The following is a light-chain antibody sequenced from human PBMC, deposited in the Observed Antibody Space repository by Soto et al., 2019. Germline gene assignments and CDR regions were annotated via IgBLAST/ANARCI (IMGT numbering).Light chain of an antibody. CDR1: ESITTW. CDR3: HQYNTYPYT. Sequence: DIQLTQSPSTLSASVGDRVTITCRASESITTWLAWYQQKPGKAPKVLIHDASTLESGVPSRFSGSGSGTEFTLTISSLQPDYFAAYFCHQYNTYPYTFGQGTKLETK. V-gene: IGKV1-5*01. CDR2: DAS. J-gene: IGKJ2*01.